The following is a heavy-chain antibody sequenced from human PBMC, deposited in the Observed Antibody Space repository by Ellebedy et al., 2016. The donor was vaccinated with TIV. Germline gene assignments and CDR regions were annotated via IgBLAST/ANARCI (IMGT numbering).Heavy chain of an antibody. D-gene: IGHD1-7*01. CDR2: ISYDGSNK. V-gene: IGHV3-30-3*01. J-gene: IGHJ3*02. CDR3: ARPELLGAFDI. Sequence: GESLKISCAASGFTFSSYAMHWVRQAPGKGLEWVAVISYDGSNKYYADSVKGRFTISRDNSKNTLYLQMNSLRAEDTAVYYCARPELLGAFDIWGQGTMVTVSS. CDR1: GFTFSSYA.